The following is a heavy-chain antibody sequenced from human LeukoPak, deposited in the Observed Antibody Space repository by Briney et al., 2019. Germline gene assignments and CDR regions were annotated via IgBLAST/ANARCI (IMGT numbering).Heavy chain of an antibody. CDR1: GFTFSSYA. CDR3: AKDTLIVVADAFDI. CDR2: ISWNSGSI. J-gene: IGHJ3*02. Sequence: GGSLRLSCAASGFTFSSYAMHWVRQAPGKGLEWVSGISWNSGSIGYADSVKGRFTISRDNAKNSLYLQMNSLRAEDTALYYCAKDTLIVVADAFDIWGQGTMVTVSS. D-gene: IGHD3-22*01. V-gene: IGHV3-9*01.